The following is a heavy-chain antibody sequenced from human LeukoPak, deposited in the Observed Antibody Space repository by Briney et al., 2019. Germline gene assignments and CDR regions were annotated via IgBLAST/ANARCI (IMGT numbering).Heavy chain of an antibody. D-gene: IGHD6-6*01. CDR1: GGSISSYY. J-gene: IGHJ4*02. V-gene: IGHV4-59*01. CDR3: ARTLSEYTSSSLGY. Sequence: SETLSLTCTVYGGSISSYYWSWIRQPPGKGLEWIGNIYYSGSTNYNPSLKSRVTISVDTSKNPFSLKLSSVTAADTAVYYCARTLSEYTSSSLGYWGQGTLVTVSS. CDR2: IYYSGST.